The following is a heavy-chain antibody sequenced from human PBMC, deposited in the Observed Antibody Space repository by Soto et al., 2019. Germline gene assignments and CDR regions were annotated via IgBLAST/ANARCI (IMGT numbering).Heavy chain of an antibody. CDR2: IYPGDSDT. Sequence: GESLKISCKGSGYSVTSYWIGWVRQMPGKGLEWMGIIYPGDSDTRYSPSFQGQVTISADKSISTAYLQWSSLKASDTAMYYCARSDYYGSGSYSDYHYGMDVWGQGTTVTVSS. CDR3: ARSDYYGSGSYSDYHYGMDV. V-gene: IGHV5-51*01. J-gene: IGHJ6*02. D-gene: IGHD3-10*01. CDR1: GYSVTSYW.